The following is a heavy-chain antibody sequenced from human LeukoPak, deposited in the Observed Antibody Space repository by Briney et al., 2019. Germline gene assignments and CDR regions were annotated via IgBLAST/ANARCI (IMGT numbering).Heavy chain of an antibody. CDR2: INSDGSSR. Sequence: GGSLRLSGAASGFTFSNYWMHWVRQAPGKGLVWVSRINSDGSSRNYADSVKGRFTISRDNAKNTLYLQMNSLRAEDTAVYYCASASSHRIAAGGDYWGQGTLVTVSS. J-gene: IGHJ4*02. CDR1: GFTFSNYW. D-gene: IGHD6-13*01. V-gene: IGHV3-74*01. CDR3: ASASSHRIAAGGDY.